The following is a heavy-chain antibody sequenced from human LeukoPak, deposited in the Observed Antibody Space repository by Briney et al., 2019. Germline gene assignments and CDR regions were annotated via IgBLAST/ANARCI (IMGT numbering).Heavy chain of an antibody. V-gene: IGHV4-30-2*01. J-gene: IGHJ6*02. CDR3: ARDPGLVRGYSRYYGSGSYSGMDV. CDR1: GGSISSGGYY. Sequence: ASETLSLTCTVSGGSISSGGYYWSWIRQPPGKGLEWIGYIYHSGSTYYNPSLKSRVTISVDRSKNQFSLKLSSVTAADTAVYYCARDPGLVRGYSRYYGSGSYSGMDVWGQGTTVTVSS. CDR2: IYHSGST. D-gene: IGHD3-10*01.